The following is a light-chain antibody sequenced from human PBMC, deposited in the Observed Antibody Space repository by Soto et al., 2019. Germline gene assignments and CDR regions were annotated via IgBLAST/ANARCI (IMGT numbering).Light chain of an antibody. CDR1: DIGSES. CDR3: QVWDRSSAHVV. CDR2: DDT. Sequence: SNELTQPPSESVAPGQTARITCGGNDIGSESVHWYQQKPGQAPMLVVYDDTDRPSGIPERFSGSNSGNTATLTISRVEVGDEADYYCQVWDRSSAHVVFGGGTKLTVL. J-gene: IGLJ2*01. V-gene: IGLV3-21*02.